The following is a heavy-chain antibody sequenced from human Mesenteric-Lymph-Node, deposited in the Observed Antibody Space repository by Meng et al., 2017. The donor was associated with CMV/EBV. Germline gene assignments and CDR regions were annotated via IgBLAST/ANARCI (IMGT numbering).Heavy chain of an antibody. V-gene: IGHV2-5*02. CDR2: IYWDDDQ. CDR3: AHRRPYSGRWNEVTFDY. CDR1: FSPPSRSVG. D-gene: IGHD6-13*01. J-gene: IGHJ4*02. Sequence: FSPPSRSVGVGSVRQSPGKVLEWLAVIYWDDDQRYIPSLRSRLSISKDTSGDQVVLTMTNVDPVDTGTYYCAHRRPYSGRWNEVTFDYWGQGVLVTVSS.